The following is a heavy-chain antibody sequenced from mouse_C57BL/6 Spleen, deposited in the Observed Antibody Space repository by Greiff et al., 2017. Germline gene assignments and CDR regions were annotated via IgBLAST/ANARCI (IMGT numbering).Heavy chain of an antibody. CDR1: GYSITSGYD. Sequence: VQLQQSGPGMVKPSQSLSLTCTVTGYSITSGYDWHWIRHFPGNKLEWMGYISYSGSTNYNPSLKSRISITHDTSKNHFFLKLNSVTTEDTATYYCARELLYWYFDVWGTGTTVTVSS. J-gene: IGHJ1*03. CDR2: ISYSGST. CDR3: ARELLYWYFDV. V-gene: IGHV3-1*01.